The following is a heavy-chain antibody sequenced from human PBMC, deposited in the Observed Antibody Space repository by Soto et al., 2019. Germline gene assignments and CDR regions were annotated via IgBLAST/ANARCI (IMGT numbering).Heavy chain of an antibody. CDR2: ISADSGNT. J-gene: IGHJ4*02. V-gene: IGHV1-18*04. CDR1: GYTFTSYG. D-gene: IGHD3-10*01. Sequence: QVQMVQSGVEVKKPGASVKVSCKASGYTFTSYGIGWVRQAPGQGLEWMGWISADSGNTNYAQKFQGRVTMTTDTSTSTANTNYAQKFQGRVTMTTDTSTSTAYMELRNLRSDDTAVYYCARDPGSYSGSYRYWGQGTLVTVSS. CDR3: TSTSTAYMELRNLRSDDTAVYYCARDPGSYSGSYRY.